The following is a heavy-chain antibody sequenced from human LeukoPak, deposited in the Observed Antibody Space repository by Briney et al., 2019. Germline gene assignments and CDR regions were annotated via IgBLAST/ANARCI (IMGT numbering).Heavy chain of an antibody. J-gene: IGHJ4*02. V-gene: IGHV3-23*01. CDR2: ISGSGGST. D-gene: IGHD3-22*01. CDR3: AKDGLYYDGSAHVYYFDY. Sequence: GGSLRLSCAASGFTFSSYAMSWVRQAPGKGLEWVSAISGSGGSTYYADSVKGRFTISRDNSKNTLYLQMNSLRAEDTAVYYCAKDGLYYDGSAHVYYFDYWGQGTLVAVSS. CDR1: GFTFSSYA.